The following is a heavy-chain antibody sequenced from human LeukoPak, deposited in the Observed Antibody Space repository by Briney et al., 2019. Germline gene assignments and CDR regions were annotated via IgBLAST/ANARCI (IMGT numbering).Heavy chain of an antibody. V-gene: IGHV1-69*04. Sequence: ASVKVSCKASGGTFSSYAISWVRQAPGQGLEWMGRIIPILGIANYAQKFQGRVTITADKSTSTAYMELSSLRSEDTAVYYCARDRVSTTVTTEIDYWGQGTLVTVSS. CDR3: ARDRVSTTVTTEIDY. CDR1: GGTFSSYA. D-gene: IGHD4-17*01. CDR2: IIPILGIA. J-gene: IGHJ4*02.